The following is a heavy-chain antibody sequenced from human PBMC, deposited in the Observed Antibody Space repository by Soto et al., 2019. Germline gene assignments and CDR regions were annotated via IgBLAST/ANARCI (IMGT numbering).Heavy chain of an antibody. Sequence: QVQLVQSGAEMKKPGASVKVSCEASGYTFSSYDINWVRQATGQGLEWMGWMNPNSGNTGYAQKFQGRVTMTWSTAITTAYMELSSLRSDDTAVYYCARGYSGYIRRYGMDVWGQGTTVTVSS. V-gene: IGHV1-8*01. CDR3: ARGYSGYIRRYGMDV. CDR1: GYTFSSYD. D-gene: IGHD5-12*01. CDR2: MNPNSGNT. J-gene: IGHJ6*02.